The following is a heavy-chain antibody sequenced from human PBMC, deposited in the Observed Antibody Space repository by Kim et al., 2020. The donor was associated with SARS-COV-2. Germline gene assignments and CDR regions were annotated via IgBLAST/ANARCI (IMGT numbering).Heavy chain of an antibody. CDR1: GFTFGDYA. CDR2: ISWNSGSI. V-gene: IGHV3-9*01. D-gene: IGHD6-19*01. J-gene: IGHJ4*02. CDR3: AKDIKAVAGPAPFDY. Sequence: GGSLRLSCAASGFTFGDYAMHWVRQAPGKGLEWVSGISWNSGSIGYADSVKGRFTISRDNAKNSLYLQMNSLRAEDTALYYCAKDIKAVAGPAPFDYWGQGTLVTVSS.